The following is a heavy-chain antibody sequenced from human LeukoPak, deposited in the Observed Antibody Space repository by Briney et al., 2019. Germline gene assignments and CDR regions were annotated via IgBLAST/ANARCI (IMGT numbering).Heavy chain of an antibody. Sequence: NPSETLSLTCTVSGGSISSTNYYWGWIRQPPGKGLEWIGYIYYSGSTNYNPSLKSRVTISVDTSKNQFSLKLSSVTAADTAVYYCARAGPAGTRFDYWGQGTLVTVSS. D-gene: IGHD6-13*01. V-gene: IGHV4-61*05. J-gene: IGHJ4*02. CDR3: ARAGPAGTRFDY. CDR1: GGSISSTNYY. CDR2: IYYSGST.